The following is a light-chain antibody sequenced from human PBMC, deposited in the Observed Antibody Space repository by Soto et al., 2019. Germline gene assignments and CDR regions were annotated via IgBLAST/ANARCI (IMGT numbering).Light chain of an antibody. CDR2: AAS. J-gene: IGKJ4*01. V-gene: IGKV1-27*01. Sequence: DIQMTQSPSSLSASLGDRVTITCRASQGIGVYLAWFQQKPGNVPKLLIYAASTLQSGVTSRFSGSGSGTDFTLTISSLQPEDFETYYCQKYNSAHLTFGGGTKVEIK. CDR3: QKYNSAHLT. CDR1: QGIGVY.